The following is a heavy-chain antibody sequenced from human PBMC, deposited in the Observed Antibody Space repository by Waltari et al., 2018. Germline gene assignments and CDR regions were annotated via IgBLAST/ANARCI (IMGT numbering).Heavy chain of an antibody. Sequence: QVQLQESGPGLVKPSQTLSLTCTVSGGSISSGGYYWSWSRQHPGKGLEWIGYIYRSGSTSYNPSLKSRVTISGDRSKNQFSLRLISMTAADTAVYYCARVNWGSDKKSLDVWGQGTTVTVSS. V-gene: IGHV4-31*03. CDR3: ARVNWGSDKKSLDV. D-gene: IGHD7-27*01. CDR2: IYRSGST. CDR1: GGSISSGGYY. J-gene: IGHJ6*02.